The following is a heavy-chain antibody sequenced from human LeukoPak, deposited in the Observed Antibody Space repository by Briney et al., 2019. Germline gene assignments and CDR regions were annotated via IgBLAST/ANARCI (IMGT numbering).Heavy chain of an antibody. Sequence: GGSLRLSCAASGFTFSSYSMNWVRQAPGKGLEWVSSISSSSSYIYYADSVKGRFTISRDNAKNSLYLQMNSLRAEDTAVYYCARLTAAGNSHFDYWGQGTLVTVSS. CDR2: ISSSSSYI. CDR1: GFTFSSYS. D-gene: IGHD6-13*01. V-gene: IGHV3-21*01. CDR3: ARLTAAGNSHFDY. J-gene: IGHJ4*02.